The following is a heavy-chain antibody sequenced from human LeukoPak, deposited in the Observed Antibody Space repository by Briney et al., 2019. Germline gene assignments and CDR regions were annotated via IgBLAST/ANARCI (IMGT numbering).Heavy chain of an antibody. V-gene: IGHV3-23*01. CDR2: ISGSGGST. J-gene: IGHJ4*02. CDR1: GFTFSSYA. D-gene: IGHD3-10*01. Sequence: GGSLRLSCAASGFTFSSYAMSWVRQAPGKGLEWVSAISGSGGSTYYADSVKGRFTISRDNSKNTLYLQMNSLRPEDTAMYYCAKDLGSYYYGPGSYLFDHWGQGILVTVSS. CDR3: AKDLGSYYYGPGSYLFDH.